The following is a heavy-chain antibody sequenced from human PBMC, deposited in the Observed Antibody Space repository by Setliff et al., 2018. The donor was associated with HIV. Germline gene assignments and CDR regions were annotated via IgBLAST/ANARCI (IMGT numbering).Heavy chain of an antibody. CDR2: IYPGDSDV. J-gene: IGHJ4*02. CDR3: AREHRLCSGERCVLPDY. Sequence: PGESLKISCQASGYTFTNHWIGWVRQMPGEGLEWMAIIYPGDSDVRCNPSFQGQVTVSVDKPINTAYLQWSSLKASDTATYYCAREHRLCSGERCVLPDYWGQGTLVTVSS. V-gene: IGHV5-51*01. D-gene: IGHD2-15*01. CDR1: GYTFTNHW.